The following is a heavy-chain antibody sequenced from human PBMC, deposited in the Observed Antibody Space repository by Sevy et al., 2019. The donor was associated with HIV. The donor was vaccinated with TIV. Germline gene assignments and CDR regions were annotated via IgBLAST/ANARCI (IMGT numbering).Heavy chain of an antibody. J-gene: IGHJ3*02. CDR3: AGGSGRYNDAFDI. CDR2: ISSLSSYT. V-gene: IGHV3-11*06. Sequence: GGSLRLSCAASGFTFSNYYMSWSRQAPGKGLEWVSYISSLSSYTNFADSVKGRFTISRDNAKNSLYLQMKSLRAEDTAVYYCAGGSGRYNDAFDIWGQGTMVTVSS. D-gene: IGHD1-26*01. CDR1: GFTFSNYY.